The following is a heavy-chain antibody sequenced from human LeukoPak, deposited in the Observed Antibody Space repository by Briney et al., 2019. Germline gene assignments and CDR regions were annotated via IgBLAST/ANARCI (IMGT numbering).Heavy chain of an antibody. CDR1: GFTFSTHW. Sequence: GGSLRLSCAASGFTFSTHWMHWVRQAPGKGLEWVSLINSGDSTYYADSVKGRFTISRDNSKNTLYLQMNSLRAEDTAVYSCARAGRAYSSSWYYFDYWGQGTLVTVSS. CDR3: ARAGRAYSSSWYYFDY. D-gene: IGHD6-13*01. CDR2: INSGDST. J-gene: IGHJ4*02. V-gene: IGHV3-53*01.